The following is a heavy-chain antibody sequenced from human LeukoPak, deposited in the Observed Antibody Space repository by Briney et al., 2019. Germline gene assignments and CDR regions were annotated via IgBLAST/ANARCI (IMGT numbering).Heavy chain of an antibody. J-gene: IGHJ3*02. CDR2: INPNSGGT. CDR1: GYTFTGYY. CDR3: ARLGYCSSTSCYDAFDI. Sequence: ASVKVSCKASGYTFTGYYMHWVRQAPGQGLEWMGWINPNSGGTNYAQKFQGRGTMTRDTSISAAYMELSRLRSDDTAVYYCARLGYCSSTSCYDAFDIWGQGTMVTVSS. D-gene: IGHD2-2*01. V-gene: IGHV1-2*02.